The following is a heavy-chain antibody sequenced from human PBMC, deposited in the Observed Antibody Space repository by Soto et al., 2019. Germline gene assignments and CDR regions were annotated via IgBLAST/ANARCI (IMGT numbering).Heavy chain of an antibody. CDR1: GGSISSSSYY. J-gene: IGHJ3*02. CDR3: ARHINYDVWSGYYREGGDAFDI. Sequence: SETLSLTCTVSGGSISSSSYYWGWIRQPPGKGLEWIGSIYYSGSTYYNPSLKSRVTISVDTSKNQFSLKLSSVTAADTAVYYCARHINYDVWSGYYREGGDAFDIWGQGTMVTVSS. V-gene: IGHV4-39*01. CDR2: IYYSGST. D-gene: IGHD3-3*01.